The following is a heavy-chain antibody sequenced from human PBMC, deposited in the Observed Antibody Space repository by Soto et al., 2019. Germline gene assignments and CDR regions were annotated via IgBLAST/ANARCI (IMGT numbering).Heavy chain of an antibody. V-gene: IGHV4-59*01. CDR1: GGSISSYY. D-gene: IGHD3-3*01. CDR3: ARAGYDFWSGYLYYYYGMDV. CDR2: IYYSGST. Sequence: SETLSLTCTVSGGSISSYYWSWIRQPPGKGLEWIGYIYYSGSTNYNPSLKSRVTISVDTSKNQFSLKLSSVTAADTAVYYCARAGYDFWSGYLYYYYGMDVWGQGTTVTVSS. J-gene: IGHJ6*02.